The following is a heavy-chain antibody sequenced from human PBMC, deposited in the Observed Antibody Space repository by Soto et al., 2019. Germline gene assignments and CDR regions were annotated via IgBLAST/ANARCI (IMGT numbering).Heavy chain of an antibody. V-gene: IGHV4-59*08. D-gene: IGHD6-13*01. CDR3: ARLGYSSSCFSSNYYYHYYMYV. J-gene: IGHJ6*03. Sequence: SETLSLTCTVSGGSISSYYWSWIRQPPGKGLEWIGYIYYSGSTNYNPSLKSRVTISVDTSKNQFSLKLSSVTAADTAVYYCARLGYSSSCFSSNYYYHYYMYVWGQRSTVPVSS. CDR1: GGSISSYY. CDR2: IYYSGST.